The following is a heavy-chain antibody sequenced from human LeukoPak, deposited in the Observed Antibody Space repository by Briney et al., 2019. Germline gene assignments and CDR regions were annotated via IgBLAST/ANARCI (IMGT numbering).Heavy chain of an antibody. D-gene: IGHD2-15*01. CDR3: ARVAARVSLDY. V-gene: IGHV3-64*01. Sequence: GGSLRLSCSASGFTFSDYSMHWVRQAPGKGLEYVSAISSNGGSTYYASSVKGRFTISRDNSKNTLYLQMGSLRTEDMAVYYCARVAARVSLDYWGQGTLVTVSS. J-gene: IGHJ4*02. CDR2: ISSNGGST. CDR1: GFTFSDYS.